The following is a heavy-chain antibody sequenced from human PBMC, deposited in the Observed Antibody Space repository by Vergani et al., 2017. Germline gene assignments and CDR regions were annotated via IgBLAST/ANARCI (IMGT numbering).Heavy chain of an antibody. D-gene: IGHD3-16*01. CDR3: ARWHLSWGKPADY. Sequence: EVQLVQSGAEVKKPGESLKISCTSSGYSFINYWIGWVRQMPGKGLEWMGIIYPGDSGTRYSPSIQGQVTISADKSISTSYLQVSSLKASDTAMYDCARWHLSWGKPADYWGQGTLVTVSS. V-gene: IGHV5-51*01. J-gene: IGHJ4*02. CDR2: IYPGDSGT. CDR1: GYSFINYW.